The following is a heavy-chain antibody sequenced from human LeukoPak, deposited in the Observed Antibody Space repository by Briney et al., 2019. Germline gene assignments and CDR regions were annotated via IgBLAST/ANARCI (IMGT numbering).Heavy chain of an antibody. CDR2: IYHSGST. V-gene: IGHV4-38-2*02. CDR3: ARVRAPGIAAAGPLDY. J-gene: IGHJ4*02. Sequence: SETLSLTCTVSGYSISSGYYWGWIRQPPGKGLEWIGSIYHSGSTYYNPSLRSRVTISVDTSKNQFSLKLSSVTAADTAVYYCARVRAPGIAAAGPLDYWGQGTLVTVSS. CDR1: GYSISSGYY. D-gene: IGHD6-13*01.